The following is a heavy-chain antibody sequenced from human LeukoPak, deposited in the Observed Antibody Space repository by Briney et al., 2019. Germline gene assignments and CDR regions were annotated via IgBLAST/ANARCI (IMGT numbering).Heavy chain of an antibody. CDR2: IYYSGST. Sequence: SETLSLTCTVSGGSISSSSYYWGWIRQPPGKGLEWIGSIYYSGSTYYNPSLKSRVTISVDTSKNQFSLKLSSVTAADTAVYYCASLDYGDYNGYWGQGTLVTVSS. V-gene: IGHV4-39*07. D-gene: IGHD4-17*01. J-gene: IGHJ4*02. CDR1: GGSISSSSYY. CDR3: ASLDYGDYNGY.